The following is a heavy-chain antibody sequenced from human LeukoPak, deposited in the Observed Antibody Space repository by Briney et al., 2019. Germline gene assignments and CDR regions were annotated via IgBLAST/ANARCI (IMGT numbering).Heavy chain of an antibody. J-gene: IGHJ6*03. D-gene: IGHD3-3*01. V-gene: IGHV4-31*03. CDR3: ARGAIFGVLYYYYMDV. CDR1: GGSISSGGYY. CDR2: ISYSGNT. Sequence: PSQTLSLTCTVSGGSISSGGYYWSWIRQHPGKGLEWIGYISYSGNTYYNPSLKSRVTISVDTSKNQFSLKLSSVTAADTAVYYCARGAIFGVLYYYYMDVWGKGTTVTVSS.